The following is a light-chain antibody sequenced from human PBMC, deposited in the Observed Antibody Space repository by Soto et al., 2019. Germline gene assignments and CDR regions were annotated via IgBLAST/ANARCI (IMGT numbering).Light chain of an antibody. CDR1: QSVSSSY. J-gene: IGKJ1*01. CDR3: QQYGSSGT. CDR2: GAS. V-gene: IGKV3-20*01. Sequence: PGERVPLSCRASQSVSSSYLAWYQQEPGQAPRLLIYGASNRATGIPDRFSGSGSGTDFTLTISRLEPEDFAVYYCQQYGSSGTFGQGTKVDI.